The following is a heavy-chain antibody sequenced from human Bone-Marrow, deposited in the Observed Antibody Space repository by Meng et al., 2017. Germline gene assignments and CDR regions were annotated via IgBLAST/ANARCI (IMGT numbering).Heavy chain of an antibody. Sequence: EVQLVESGGGLVRPGGSLRLSCAASGFTFSNAWMSSVRQAPGRGLEWVARIKSKTDGETPDYAAPVKGRFTISRDDSKNTLYLQMHSLKTEDTAVYYCNWNDFGDYWGQGALVTVSS. J-gene: IGHJ4*02. CDR3: NWNDFGDY. V-gene: IGHV3-15*01. CDR1: GFTFSNAW. CDR2: IKSKTDGETP. D-gene: IGHD1-1*01.